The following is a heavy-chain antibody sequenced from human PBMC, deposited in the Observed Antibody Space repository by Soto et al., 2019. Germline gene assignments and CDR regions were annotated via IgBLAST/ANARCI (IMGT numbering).Heavy chain of an antibody. D-gene: IGHD2-15*01. Sequence: SGPTLVNPTQTLTLTCTFSGFSLSTSGMCVSWIRQPPGKALEWLARIDWDDDKYYSTSLKTRLTISKDTSKNQVVLTMTNRALWDTARFSCARWGGSGGPKDYWGQETLATFST. J-gene: IGHJ4*02. CDR3: ARWGGSGGPKDY. CDR1: GFSLSTSGMC. V-gene: IGHV2-70*11. CDR2: IDWDDDK.